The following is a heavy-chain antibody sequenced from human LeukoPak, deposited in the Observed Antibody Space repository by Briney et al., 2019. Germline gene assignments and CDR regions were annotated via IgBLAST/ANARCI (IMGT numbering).Heavy chain of an antibody. Sequence: SETLSLTCAVYGGSFSGYYWSWIRQPPGKGLEWIGEINHSGSTNYNPSLTSRVTISVDTSKNQFSLNLSSVTAADTAVYYCARGYCSGGSCFQLHYYYYGMDVWGQGTTVTVSS. CDR1: GGSFSGYY. V-gene: IGHV4-34*01. J-gene: IGHJ6*02. CDR3: ARGYCSGGSCFQLHYYYYGMDV. D-gene: IGHD2-15*01. CDR2: INHSGST.